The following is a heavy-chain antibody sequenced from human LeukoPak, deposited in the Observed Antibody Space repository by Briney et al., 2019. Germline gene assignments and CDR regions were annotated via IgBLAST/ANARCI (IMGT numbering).Heavy chain of an antibody. V-gene: IGHV1-24*01. Sequence: ASVKVSCKVSGYTLTELSMHWVRQAPGKGLEWMGGFDPEDGETIYAQKFQGRVTLSEDTSTDTAYMELSSLRSADTAMYYCATASSGYYYGYFQHWGQGTLVTVSS. CDR3: ATASSGYYYGYFQH. D-gene: IGHD3-22*01. CDR2: FDPEDGET. CDR1: GYTLTELS. J-gene: IGHJ1*01.